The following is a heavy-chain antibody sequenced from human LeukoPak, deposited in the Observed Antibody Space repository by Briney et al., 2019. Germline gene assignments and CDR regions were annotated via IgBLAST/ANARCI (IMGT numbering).Heavy chain of an antibody. CDR3: EGLGVMVLVYQFEY. D-gene: IGHD2-8*01. Sequence: SETLSLTCAVSGGSITSSKYFWGWIRQPPGKELELIGIISYSGSTDYNPSLESRVTISTDTSTNQFSLKLTSVTAADTAVYYCEGLGVMVLVYQFEYWGRGTPVTVSS. J-gene: IGHJ4*02. CDR1: GGSITSSKYF. V-gene: IGHV4-39*07. CDR2: ISYSGST.